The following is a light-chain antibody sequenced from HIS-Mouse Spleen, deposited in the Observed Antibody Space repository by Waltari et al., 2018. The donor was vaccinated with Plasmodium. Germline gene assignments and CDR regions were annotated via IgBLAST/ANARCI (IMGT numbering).Light chain of an antibody. CDR1: QSVLYSSNNKNY. CDR3: QQDYSTPPYT. Sequence: DIVMTQSPDSLAVSLGERATINCKSSQSVLYSSNNKNYLAWYQQKPGQPPKLLIYWASTRESGVPERFSGSGSGTDFTLTISRLQAEDVAVYYCQQDYSTPPYTFGQGTKLEIK. CDR2: WAS. V-gene: IGKV4-1*01. J-gene: IGKJ2*01.